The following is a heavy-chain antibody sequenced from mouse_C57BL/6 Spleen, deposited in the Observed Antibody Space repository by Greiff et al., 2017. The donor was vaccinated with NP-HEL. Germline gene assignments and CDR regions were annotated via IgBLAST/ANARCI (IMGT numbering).Heavy chain of an antibody. CDR3: ARWGSNYGDY. D-gene: IGHD2-5*01. CDR2: IDPSDSYT. CDR1: GYTFTSYW. Sequence: QVQLQQPGAELVMPGASVKLSCKASGYTFTSYWMHWVKQRPGQGLEWIGEIDPSDSYTNYNQKFKGKSTLTVDKSSSTASMQLSSLTSEDSAVYYCARWGSNYGDYWGQGTTLTVSS. V-gene: IGHV1-69*01. J-gene: IGHJ2*01.